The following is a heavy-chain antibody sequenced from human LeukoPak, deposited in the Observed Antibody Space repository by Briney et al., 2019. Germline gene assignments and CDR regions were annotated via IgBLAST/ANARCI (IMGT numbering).Heavy chain of an antibody. J-gene: IGHJ4*02. CDR1: GFTFDDYT. Sequence: GGSLRLSCAASGFTFDDYTMHWVRQAPGKGLEWVSLISWDGGSTYYADSVKGRFTISRDNSKNTLYLQMNSLRAEDTAVYYCARDWALWGQGTLVTVSS. CDR3: ARDWAL. CDR2: ISWDGGST. V-gene: IGHV3-43*01.